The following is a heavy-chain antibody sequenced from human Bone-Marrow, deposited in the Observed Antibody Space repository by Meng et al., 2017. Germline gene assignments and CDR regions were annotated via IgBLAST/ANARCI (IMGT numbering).Heavy chain of an antibody. J-gene: IGHJ3*02. D-gene: IGHD6-13*01. CDR1: GFTFSSYA. CDR2: ISYDGSNK. CDR3: AKTRQAAAAEGVLDAFDI. V-gene: IGHV3-30*04. Sequence: GESLKISCAASGFTFSSYAMHWVRQAPGKGLEWVAVISYDGSNKYYADSVKGRFTISRDNAKNSLYLQMNSLRAEDTALYYCAKTRQAAAAEGVLDAFDIWGQGTMVTVSS.